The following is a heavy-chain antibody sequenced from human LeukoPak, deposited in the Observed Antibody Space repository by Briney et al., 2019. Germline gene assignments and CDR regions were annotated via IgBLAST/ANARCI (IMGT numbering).Heavy chain of an antibody. D-gene: IGHD3-10*01. V-gene: IGHV3-48*03. J-gene: IGHJ4*02. Sequence: PGGSLRLSCAASGFTFSSYEMNWVRQAPGKGLEWVSYISSSGSTIYYADSVKGRFTISRENAKNSLYLQMNSLRAEDTAVYYCARGLGWGTLVRGVIIDYWGQGTLVTVSS. CDR3: ARGLGWGTLVRGVIIDY. CDR1: GFTFSSYE. CDR2: ISSSGSTI.